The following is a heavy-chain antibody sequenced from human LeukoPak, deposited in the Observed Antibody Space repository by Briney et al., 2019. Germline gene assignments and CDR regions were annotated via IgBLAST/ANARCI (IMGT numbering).Heavy chain of an antibody. Sequence: GGSLRLSCAGSGFTFSSYWMHWVRQAPGKGLVWVSRINSDGSSTSYADSVKGRFTISRDNAKNTLYLQMNSLRAEDTAVYYCTRGKTPAVTTPFDYWGQGTLVTVSS. CDR2: INSDGSST. D-gene: IGHD4-17*01. CDR3: TRGKTPAVTTPFDY. CDR1: GFTFSSYW. V-gene: IGHV3-74*01. J-gene: IGHJ4*02.